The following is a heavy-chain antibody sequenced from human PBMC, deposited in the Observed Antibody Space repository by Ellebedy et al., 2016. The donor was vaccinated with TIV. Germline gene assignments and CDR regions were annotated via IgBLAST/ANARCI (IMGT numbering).Heavy chain of an antibody. CDR3: ASVAVAGPDAFDI. CDR2: IYYSGST. Sequence: SETLSLTXTVSGGSISSYYWSWIRQPPGKGLEWIGYIYYSGSTKYNPSLKSRVTISVDTSKNQFSLKLSSVTAADTAVYYCASVAVAGPDAFDIWGQGTMVTVSS. CDR1: GGSISSYY. D-gene: IGHD6-19*01. J-gene: IGHJ3*02. V-gene: IGHV4-59*12.